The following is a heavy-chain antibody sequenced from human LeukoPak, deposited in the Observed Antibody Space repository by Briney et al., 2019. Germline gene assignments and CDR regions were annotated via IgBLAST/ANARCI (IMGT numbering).Heavy chain of an antibody. D-gene: IGHD6-19*01. J-gene: IGHJ4*02. CDR2: IYYSGST. CDR1: GGSLSTYY. Sequence: SETLSLTCTVSGGSLSTYYWSWIRQPPGKGLEWIGYIYYSGSTNYSPSLKSRVTISVDKSKNQFSLKLSSVTAADTAVYYCARDARSGWSEDDYWGQGTLVTVSS. V-gene: IGHV4-59*12. CDR3: ARDARSGWSEDDY.